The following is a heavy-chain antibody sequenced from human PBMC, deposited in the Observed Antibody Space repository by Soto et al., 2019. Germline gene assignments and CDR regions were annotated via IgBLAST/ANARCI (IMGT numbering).Heavy chain of an antibody. V-gene: IGHV4-34*01. CDR3: ARGRSAIVVVPAAIRTNWFDP. D-gene: IGHD2-2*02. CDR1: GGSFSGYY. CDR2: INHNGST. J-gene: IGHJ5*02. Sequence: QVQLQQWGAGLLKPSETLSLTCAVYGGSFSGYYWSWIRQPPGKGLEWIGEINHNGSTNYNPSLKSRVTISVDTSKPRFSLKLSSVTAADAAVYYCARGRSAIVVVPAAIRTNWFDPWVQGTLVTVSS.